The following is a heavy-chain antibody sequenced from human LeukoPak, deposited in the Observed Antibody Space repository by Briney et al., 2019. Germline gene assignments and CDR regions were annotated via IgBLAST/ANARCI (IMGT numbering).Heavy chain of an antibody. D-gene: IGHD6-13*01. Sequence: SDTLSLICAVYGGSFSGYYWSWIRQPPGKGLEWIGEINHSGSTNYNPSLKSRVTISVDTSKNQFSLKLSSVTAADTAVYYCARGWGYSSSWPNTYYFDYWGQGTLVTVSS. CDR2: INHSGST. J-gene: IGHJ4*02. CDR3: ARGWGYSSSWPNTYYFDY. CDR1: GGSFSGYY. V-gene: IGHV4-34*01.